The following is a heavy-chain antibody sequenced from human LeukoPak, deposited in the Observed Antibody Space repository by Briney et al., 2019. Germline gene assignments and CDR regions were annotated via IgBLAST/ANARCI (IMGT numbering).Heavy chain of an antibody. CDR3: ASHIVVVTAIRYYAMDV. D-gene: IGHD2-2*01. J-gene: IGHJ6*02. V-gene: IGHV3-21*01. Sequence: PGGSLRLSCAASGFSFGSYDMNWVRQAPGKGLEWVSSITTSSSYIYYADSVKGRFTVSRDNAKDSLYLQMNSLRAEDRAVYYCASHIVVVTAIRYYAMDVWGQGTTVTVSS. CDR2: ITTSSSYI. CDR1: GFSFGSYD.